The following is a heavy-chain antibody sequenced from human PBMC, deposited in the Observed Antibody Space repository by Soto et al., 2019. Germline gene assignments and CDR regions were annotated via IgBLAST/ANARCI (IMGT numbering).Heavy chain of an antibody. J-gene: IGHJ4*02. D-gene: IGHD4-17*01. CDR1: GDSISSGGYS. CDR3: ARAMTTVTTIDY. CDR2: IYHSGST. V-gene: IGHV4-30-2*01. Sequence: SETLSLTCAVSGDSISSGGYSWSWIRQPPGKGLEWIGYIYHSGSTHYNPSLKSRVTISVDRSKNQFSLKLSSVTAADTAVYYCARAMTTVTTIDYWGQGTLVTVSS.